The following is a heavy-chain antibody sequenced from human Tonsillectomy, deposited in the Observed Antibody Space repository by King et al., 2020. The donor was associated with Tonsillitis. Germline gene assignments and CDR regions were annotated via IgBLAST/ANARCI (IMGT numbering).Heavy chain of an antibody. Sequence: EQLVQSGGGVVQPGRSLRLSCAASGFTFSSYAMHWVRQAPGKWLEWVAVISYDGSNKYYADSVKGRFTIARDNSKNTLYLQMNSLRAEDTAVYYCARSMYLGELSLIDYWGQGTLVTVSS. D-gene: IGHD3-16*02. J-gene: IGHJ4*02. CDR2: ISYDGSNK. CDR3: ARSMYLGELSLIDY. CDR1: GFTFSSYA. V-gene: IGHV3-30-3*01.